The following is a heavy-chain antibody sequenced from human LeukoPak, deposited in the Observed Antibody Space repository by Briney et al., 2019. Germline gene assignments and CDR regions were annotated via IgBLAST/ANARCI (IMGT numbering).Heavy chain of an antibody. CDR1: GFTFRINA. CDR3: AKDLGYYYDSSGYGSDY. Sequence: GGSLRLSCVASGFTFRINAMSWVRQAPGKGLEWVSAISGSGGSTYYADSVKGRFTISRDNSKNTLYLQMNSLRAEDTAVYYCAKDLGYYYDSSGYGSDYWGQGTLVTVSS. V-gene: IGHV3-23*01. D-gene: IGHD3-22*01. CDR2: ISGSGGST. J-gene: IGHJ4*02.